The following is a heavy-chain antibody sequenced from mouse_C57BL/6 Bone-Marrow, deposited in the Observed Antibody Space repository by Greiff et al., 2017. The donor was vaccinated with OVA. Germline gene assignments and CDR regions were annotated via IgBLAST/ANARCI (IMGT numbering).Heavy chain of an antibody. V-gene: IGHV14-1*01. CDR3: TTYGRGSSYAMDY. CDR1: GFNIKDYY. CDR2: IDPEDGDT. D-gene: IGHD2-1*01. Sequence: EVHLVESGAELVRPGASVKLSCTASGFNIKDYYMHWVKQRPEQGLEWIGRIDPEDGDTEYAPKFQGKATMTADTSSNTAYLQLSSLTSEDTAVYYCTTYGRGSSYAMDYWGQGTSVTVSS. J-gene: IGHJ4*01.